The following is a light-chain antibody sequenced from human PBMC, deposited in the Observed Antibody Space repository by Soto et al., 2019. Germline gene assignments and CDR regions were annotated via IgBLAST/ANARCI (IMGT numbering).Light chain of an antibody. J-gene: IGKJ1*01. Sequence: DIQMTQSPSTLSASIGDRVTFTCRASQSIGSWLAWYQQKPGKAPKLLIYDVFNLQSGVPSRFSGSGSGTEFILTISSLQPDDSATYYCQQYKTYWTFGQGTKVDI. CDR2: DVF. CDR3: QQYKTYWT. CDR1: QSIGSW. V-gene: IGKV1-5*01.